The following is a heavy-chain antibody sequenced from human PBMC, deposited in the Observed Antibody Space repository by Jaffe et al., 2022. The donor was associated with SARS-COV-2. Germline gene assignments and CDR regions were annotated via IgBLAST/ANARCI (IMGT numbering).Heavy chain of an antibody. CDR3: ATISRSGWYYYFDN. V-gene: IGHV3-15*01. CDR1: GITFRNVW. Sequence: DVQLFESGGGLVKPGGSLRLSCVVSGITFRNVWMSWVRQAPGKGLEWVGRIKSKNDGPIPDYSAPVKGRFTISRDDSESTVYLQMDGLKIEDTAIYYCATISRSGWYYYFDNWGQGTLVTVSS. J-gene: IGHJ4*02. D-gene: IGHD6-19*01. CDR2: IKSKNDGPIP.